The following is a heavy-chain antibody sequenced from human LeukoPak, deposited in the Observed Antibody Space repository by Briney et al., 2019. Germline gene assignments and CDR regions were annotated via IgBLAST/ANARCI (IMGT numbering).Heavy chain of an antibody. D-gene: IGHD3-22*01. V-gene: IGHV1-3*01. CDR2: INGGNGNT. CDR1: GYTFTSYG. J-gene: IGHJ1*01. CDR3: ARVPLHDDSGHYYPH. Sequence: ASVKVSCKTSGYTFTSYGMHWMRQAPGQSLEWMGWINGGNGNTKYSEKFQGRVTIIRDTSASTAYMELSSLRSEDTAVYYCARVPLHDDSGHYYPHWGQGTLVTVSS.